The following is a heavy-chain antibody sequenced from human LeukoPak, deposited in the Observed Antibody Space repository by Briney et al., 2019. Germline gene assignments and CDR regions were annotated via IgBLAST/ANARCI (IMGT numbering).Heavy chain of an antibody. J-gene: IGHJ5*02. CDR1: GGSLSGYY. V-gene: IGHV4-34*01. CDR3: ARGRIAARGNWFDP. D-gene: IGHD6-6*01. CDR2: INHSGST. Sequence: SETLSLTCAVYGGSLSGYYWSWIRQPPGKGLEWIGEINHSGSTNYNPSLKSRVTISVDTSKNQFSLKLSSVTAADTAVYYCARGRIAARGNWFDPWGQGTLVTVSS.